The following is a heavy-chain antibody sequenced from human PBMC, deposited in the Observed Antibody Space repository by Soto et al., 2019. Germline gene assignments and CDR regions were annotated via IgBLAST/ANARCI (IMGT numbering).Heavy chain of an antibody. V-gene: IGHV1-69*02. D-gene: IGHD4-17*01. J-gene: IGHJ1*01. CDR3: ASWGDYTFQH. CDR2: IIPILGIA. Sequence: QVQLVQSGAEVKKPGSSVKVSCKASGGTFSSYTISWVRQAPGQGLEWMGRIIPILGIANYAQKFQGRVTIXVDKSTTRAYMELSSLRSEDTAVYYCASWGDYTFQHWGQGTLVTVSS. CDR1: GGTFSSYT.